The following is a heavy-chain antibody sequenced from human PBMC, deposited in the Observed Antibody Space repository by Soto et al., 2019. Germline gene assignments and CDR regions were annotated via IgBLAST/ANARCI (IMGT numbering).Heavy chain of an antibody. J-gene: IGHJ3*01. Sequence: TGSDGATRTYCWILSRLLQEKGLEWIVYIYYSGSTNYNPSLKSRVTISADTSKNQFSLKLSSVTAADTAVYYCSITLLPMFFVIWTSHLYDLYAFPTRGQ. CDR3: SITLLPMFFVIWTSHLYDLYAFPT. CDR1: DGATRTYC. V-gene: IGHV4-59*01. D-gene: IGHD3-16*02. CDR2: IYYSGST.